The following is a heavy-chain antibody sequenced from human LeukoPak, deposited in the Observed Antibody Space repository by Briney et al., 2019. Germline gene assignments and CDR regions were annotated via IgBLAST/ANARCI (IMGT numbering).Heavy chain of an antibody. Sequence: SETLSLTCTVSGGSISSYYWSWIRQPPGKGREWIGYIYYSGSTNYNPSLKSRVTISVDTSKNQFSLKLSSVTAADTAVYYCARDEGLGIGYWGQGTLVTVSS. CDR2: IYYSGST. D-gene: IGHD7-27*01. J-gene: IGHJ4*02. CDR3: ARDEGLGIGY. V-gene: IGHV4-59*01. CDR1: GGSISSYY.